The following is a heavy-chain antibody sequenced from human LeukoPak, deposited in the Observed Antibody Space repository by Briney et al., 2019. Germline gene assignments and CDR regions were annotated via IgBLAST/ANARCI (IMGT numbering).Heavy chain of an antibody. D-gene: IGHD3-16*02. J-gene: IGHJ3*02. CDR1: GGSISSSSYY. V-gene: IGHV4-39*07. CDR2: IYYSGST. Sequence: SETLSLTCTVSGGSISSSSYYWGWIRQPPGKGLEWIGSIYYSGSTYYNPSLKSRVTISVDTSKNQFSLKLSSVTAADTAVYYCARDRLGIYLGDAFDIWGQGTMVTVSS. CDR3: ARDRLGIYLGDAFDI.